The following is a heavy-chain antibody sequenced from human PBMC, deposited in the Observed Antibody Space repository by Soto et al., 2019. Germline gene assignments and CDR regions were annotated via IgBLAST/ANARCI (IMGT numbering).Heavy chain of an antibody. Sequence: QVQLVESGGGVVQPGRSLRLSCAASGFTFSSYAMHWVRQAPGKGLEWVAVISYDGSNKYYADSVKGRFTISRDNSKNTLDLQMNSLRAEDTAVYYCARPNDFWSGYYFGCFDYWGQGTLVTVSS. CDR1: GFTFSSYA. CDR2: ISYDGSNK. CDR3: ARPNDFWSGYYFGCFDY. J-gene: IGHJ4*02. V-gene: IGHV3-30*04. D-gene: IGHD3-3*01.